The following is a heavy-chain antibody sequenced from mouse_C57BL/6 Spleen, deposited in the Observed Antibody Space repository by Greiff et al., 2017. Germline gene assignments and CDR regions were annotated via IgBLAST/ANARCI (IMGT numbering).Heavy chain of an antibody. J-gene: IGHJ2*01. CDR1: GYAFSSYW. Sequence: QVQLKQSGAELVKPGASVKISCKASGYAFSSYWMNWVKQRPGKGLEWIGQIYPGDGDTNYNGKFKGKATLTADTSSSTAYMQRSGLISENSAVYFCARSGIYYDYDEDYWGQGTTLTVSS. CDR2: IYPGDGDT. CDR3: ARSGIYYDYDEDY. D-gene: IGHD2-4*01. V-gene: IGHV1-80*01.